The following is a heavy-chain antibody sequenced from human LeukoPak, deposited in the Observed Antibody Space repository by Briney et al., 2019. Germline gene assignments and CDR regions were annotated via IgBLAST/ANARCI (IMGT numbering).Heavy chain of an antibody. CDR3: SREFPFCGADCFSGVFDI. Sequence: ASVKVSCKASGYTFSSYGINWVRQAPGQGLEWMGWISVINSGNTRYAQNFQGRLTMTTDTSTTTAYMELRSLRSDDTAVYYCSREFPFCGADCFSGVFDIWGQGTMVTVS. D-gene: IGHD2-21*02. CDR1: GYTFSSYG. V-gene: IGHV1-18*01. CDR2: ISVINSGNT. J-gene: IGHJ3*02.